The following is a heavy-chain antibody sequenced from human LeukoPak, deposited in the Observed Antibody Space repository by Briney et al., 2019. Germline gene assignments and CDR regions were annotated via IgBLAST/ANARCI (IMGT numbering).Heavy chain of an antibody. CDR1: GFTFSSYW. J-gene: IGHJ4*02. CDR3: AKDHSPYYYDSSGIFDY. D-gene: IGHD3-22*01. Sequence: GGSLRLSCAASGFTFSSYWMSWVRQAPGKGLEWVANIKQDGSEKYYVDSVKGRFTISRDNAKNSLYLQMNSLRAEDTAVYYCAKDHSPYYYDSSGIFDYWGQGTLVTVSS. CDR2: IKQDGSEK. V-gene: IGHV3-7*01.